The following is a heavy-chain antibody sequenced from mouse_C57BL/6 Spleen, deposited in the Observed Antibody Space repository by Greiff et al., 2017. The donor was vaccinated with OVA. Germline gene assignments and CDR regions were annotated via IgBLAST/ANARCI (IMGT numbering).Heavy chain of an antibody. V-gene: IGHV1-26*01. Sequence: EVQLQQSGPELVKPGASVKISCKASGYTFTDYYMNWVKQSPGKSLEWIGDINPNNGGTSYNQKFKGKATLTVDKSSSTAYMELRSLTSEDSAVYYCARSPDWFAYWGQGTLVTVSA. CDR2: INPNNGGT. J-gene: IGHJ3*01. CDR1: GYTFTDYY. CDR3: ARSPDWFAY.